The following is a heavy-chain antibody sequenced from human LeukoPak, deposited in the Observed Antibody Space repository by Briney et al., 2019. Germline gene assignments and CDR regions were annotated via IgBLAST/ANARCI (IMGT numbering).Heavy chain of an antibody. Sequence: PGGSLRLSCAASGFTFSYYNMNWVRQAPGKGLEWVSSISSNSSYIYYSDSVQGRFTISRDNAKNSLYLQMNSLRAEDTAMYYCARVFGDILTGFYLDWGQGTLVTVSS. CDR3: ARVFGDILTGFYLD. CDR1: GFTFSYYN. J-gene: IGHJ4*02. D-gene: IGHD3-9*01. V-gene: IGHV3-21*01. CDR2: ISSNSSYI.